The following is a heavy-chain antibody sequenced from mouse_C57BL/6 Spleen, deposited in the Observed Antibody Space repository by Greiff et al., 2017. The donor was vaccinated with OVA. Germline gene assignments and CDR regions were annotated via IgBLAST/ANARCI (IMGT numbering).Heavy chain of an antibody. D-gene: IGHD2-4*01. J-gene: IGHJ4*01. Sequence: QVQLQQSGPELVKPGASVKLSCKASGYTFTSYDINWVKQRHGQGLEWSGRMKPRDGSTKYNEKFKGKATLTVDTSSSTAYMELHSLTSEDSAVYFCARSRLRGAMDYWGQGTSVTVSS. CDR3: ARSRLRGAMDY. CDR2: MKPRDGST. CDR1: GYTFTSYD. V-gene: IGHV1-85*01.